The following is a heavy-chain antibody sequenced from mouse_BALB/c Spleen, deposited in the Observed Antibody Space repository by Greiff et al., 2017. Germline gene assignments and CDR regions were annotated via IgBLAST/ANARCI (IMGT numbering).Heavy chain of an antibody. D-gene: IGHD1-1*01. CDR2: IDPANGNT. V-gene: IGHV14-3*02. CDR1: GFNIKDTY. Sequence: VQLQQSGAELVKPGASVKLSCTASGFNIKDTYMHWVKQRPEQGLEWIGRIDPANGNTKYDPKFQGKATITADTSSNTAYLQLSSLTSEDTAVYYCARWGYYGSSYSYWYFDVWGAGTTVTVSS. CDR3: ARWGYYGSSYSYWYFDV. J-gene: IGHJ1*01.